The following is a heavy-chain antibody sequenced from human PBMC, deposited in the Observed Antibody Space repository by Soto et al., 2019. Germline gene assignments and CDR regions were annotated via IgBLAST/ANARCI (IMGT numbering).Heavy chain of an antibody. Sequence: PGESLKISCRTSGYKFTSSWIAWVRQMPGKGLEWMGIIFPSDSDTRYSPSFQGQVTISADRSTSTVFLQWASLKASDTAVYFCARKDKSGYFNSFDPCGQGTLVTV. V-gene: IGHV5-51*01. J-gene: IGHJ5*02. CDR3: ARKDKSGYFNSFDP. CDR1: GYKFTSSW. D-gene: IGHD3-22*01. CDR2: IFPSDSDT.